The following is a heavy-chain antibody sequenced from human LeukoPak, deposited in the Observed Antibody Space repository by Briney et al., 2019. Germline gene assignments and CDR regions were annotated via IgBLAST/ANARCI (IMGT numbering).Heavy chain of an antibody. Sequence: PSETLSLTCSVSGDSIGSYYWTWIRQSAGKGLEWIGYILYSGSTNYSPSLKSRVTISVDTSNNQFSLQLRSVTAADTAIYYCARGRARDGSFPWLDSWGQGTLVTVSS. D-gene: IGHD3-10*01. CDR1: GDSIGSYY. CDR2: ILYSGST. J-gene: IGHJ5*01. V-gene: IGHV4-59*01. CDR3: ARGRARDGSFPWLDS.